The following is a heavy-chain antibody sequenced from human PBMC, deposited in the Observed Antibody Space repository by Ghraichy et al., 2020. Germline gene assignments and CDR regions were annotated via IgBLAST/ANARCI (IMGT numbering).Heavy chain of an antibody. CDR1: GFTFSNYA. CDR3: AKELNGVLISLWFGEFDAFDI. Sequence: LSLTCAASGFTFSNYAMNWVRQAPGKGLEWVSGISGSGGSTYYADSVKGRFTISRDNSKNTLYLQMNSLRAEDTALYYCAKELNGVLISLWFGEFDAFDIWGQGTMVTVSS. J-gene: IGHJ3*02. D-gene: IGHD3-10*01. CDR2: ISGSGGST. V-gene: IGHV3-23*01.